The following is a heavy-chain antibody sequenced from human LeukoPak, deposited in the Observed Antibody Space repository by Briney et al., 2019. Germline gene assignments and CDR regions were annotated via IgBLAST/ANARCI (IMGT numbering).Heavy chain of an antibody. J-gene: IGHJ4*02. CDR1: GFTFSSHA. CDR3: VKDDSPTYY. CDR2: ISHDGGKQ. V-gene: IGHV3-30-3*01. Sequence: GGSLRLSCAASGFTFSSHAMHWVRQAPGKGLEWLAVISHDGGKQYYADSGKGRFTISRDNSKNTLYLQMNSLRAEDTAVYYCVKDDSPTYYWGQGTLVTVSS. D-gene: IGHD3-16*01.